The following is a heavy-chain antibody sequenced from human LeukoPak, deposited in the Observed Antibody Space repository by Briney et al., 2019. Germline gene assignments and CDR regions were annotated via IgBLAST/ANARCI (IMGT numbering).Heavy chain of an antibody. D-gene: IGHD6-13*01. CDR2: IYTRGST. CDR1: GDSISSGSYY. CDR3: ARAEAAAGTRGNDY. V-gene: IGHV4-61*02. J-gene: IGHJ4*02. Sequence: SETLSLTCTVSGDSISSGSYYWSWIRQPAGKGLEWIGRIYTRGSTTYNPSLKSRVTISVDTSKIQFSLKLSSVTAADTAVYYCARAEAAAGTRGNDYWGQGTLVTVSS.